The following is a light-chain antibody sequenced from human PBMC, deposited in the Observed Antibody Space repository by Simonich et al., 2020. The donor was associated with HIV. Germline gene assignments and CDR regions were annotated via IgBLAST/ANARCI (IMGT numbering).Light chain of an antibody. CDR2: DVS. CDR1: RSDVGVYNY. CDR3: SSYTTSNTWV. V-gene: IGLV2-14*03. Sequence: QSALTQPASVSGSPGQSITISCTGTRSDVGVYNYVSWYQQHPGKAPKLMIYDVSHRPEGVSNRFSGSKSGNTASLTISGLQAEDEADYYCSSYTTSNTWVFGGGTKLTVL. J-gene: IGLJ3*02.